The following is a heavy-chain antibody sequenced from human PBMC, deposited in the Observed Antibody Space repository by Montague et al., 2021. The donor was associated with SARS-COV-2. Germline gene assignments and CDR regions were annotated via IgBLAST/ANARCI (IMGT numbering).Heavy chain of an antibody. Sequence: SETLSLTCAVYGGSFSGYYWSWIRQPPGKGLEWIGEINHSGSTNYNPSLNSRVTISVDTSKNQFSLKLRSVTAADTAAYYCARVRYYGSGTYLGMDVWGQGTTVTVSS. CDR2: INHSGST. CDR1: GGSFSGYY. J-gene: IGHJ6*02. D-gene: IGHD3-10*01. V-gene: IGHV4-34*01. CDR3: ARVRYYGSGTYLGMDV.